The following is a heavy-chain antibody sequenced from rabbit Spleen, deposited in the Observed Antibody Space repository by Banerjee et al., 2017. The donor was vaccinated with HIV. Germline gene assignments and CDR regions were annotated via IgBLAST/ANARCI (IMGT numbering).Heavy chain of an antibody. CDR1: GFSFSSGYD. D-gene: IGHD6-1*01. Sequence: QEQLEESGGDLVKPEGSLTLTCTASGFSFSSGYDMCWVRQAPGKGLEWIGSIYSVIDYTYYASWVNGRFTISTDNAQNTVDLHLNSLTAADTATYFCVREAGYGGYGDGNLWGQGTLVTVS. CDR2: IYSVIDYT. J-gene: IGHJ4*01. CDR3: VREAGYGGYGDGNL. V-gene: IGHV1S45*01.